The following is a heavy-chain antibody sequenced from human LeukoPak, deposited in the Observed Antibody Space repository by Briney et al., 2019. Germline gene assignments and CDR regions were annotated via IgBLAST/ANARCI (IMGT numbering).Heavy chain of an antibody. J-gene: IGHJ6*02. Sequence: ASVKVSCKPSGYTFTAYGISWVRQAPGQGLQWMGWISAYNNNTNYAQTLQDRLTMTTDTSTRTAYMELSSLRSEDTAVYYCARDLEVVVITTVRFYYYGMDVWGQGTTVTVSS. CDR1: GYTFTAYG. CDR2: ISAYNNNT. CDR3: ARDLEVVVITTVRFYYYGMDV. V-gene: IGHV1-18*01. D-gene: IGHD3-22*01.